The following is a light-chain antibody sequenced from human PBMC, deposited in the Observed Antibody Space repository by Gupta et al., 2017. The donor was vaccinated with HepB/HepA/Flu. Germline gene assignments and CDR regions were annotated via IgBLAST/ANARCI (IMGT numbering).Light chain of an antibody. V-gene: IGLV2-23*02. CDR2: EVS. J-gene: IGLJ2*01. Sequence: SALTQPAAVSGSPGQSITISCTGTSSDVGSYNLVSWYQQHPGKAPKLMMYEVSKRPSGVSNRFSGSKSGKTAFLTTSGLQAEDEADYYYCSSAGSNTLVFGGGTKLTVL. CDR1: SSDVGSYNL. CDR3: CSSAGSNTLV.